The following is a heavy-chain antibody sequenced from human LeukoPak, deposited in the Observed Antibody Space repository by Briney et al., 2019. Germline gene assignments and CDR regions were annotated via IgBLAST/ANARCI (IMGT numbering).Heavy chain of an antibody. CDR2: IYFSGST. D-gene: IGHD2-15*01. V-gene: IGHV4-30-4*01. Sequence: SETLSLTCTVSGGSITSGDYYWSWIRQPPGKGLEWIGYIYFSGSTYYNPSLKTRVTISVDTSKNQFSLKLSSVTAADTAVYYCARLDVLALAFDIWGQGTMVTVSS. CDR3: ARLDVLALAFDI. CDR1: GGSITSGDYY. J-gene: IGHJ3*02.